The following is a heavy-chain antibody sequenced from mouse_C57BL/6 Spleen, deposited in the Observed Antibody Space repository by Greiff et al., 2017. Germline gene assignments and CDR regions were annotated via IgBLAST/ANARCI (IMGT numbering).Heavy chain of an antibody. CDR2: ISGGGGNT. Sequence: EVKLVESGGGLVKPGGSLKLSCAASGFTFSSYTMSWVRQTPEKRLEWVATISGGGGNTYYPDSVKGRFPFPRDNAKNTLYLQMSGLRSKDAALDYCARHVNYYGSSYAMDYWGQGTSVTVSS. CDR3: ARHVNYYGSSYAMDY. CDR1: GFTFSSYT. J-gene: IGHJ4*01. D-gene: IGHD1-1*01. V-gene: IGHV5-9*01.